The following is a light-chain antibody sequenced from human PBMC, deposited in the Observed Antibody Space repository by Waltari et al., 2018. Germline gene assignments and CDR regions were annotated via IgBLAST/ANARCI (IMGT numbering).Light chain of an antibody. CDR3: ASRGASKV. J-gene: IGLJ2*01. CDR2: EVS. V-gene: IGLV2-8*01. CDR1: SSDVGAYKY. Sequence: QSALTQPPSASGSPGQSVTISCTGTSSDVGAYKYVSWYQQHPGKAPKRLIYEVSKRASWVPDRFSGSKSGNTASLTVSGLQAEDEADYYCASRGASKVFGGGTKLTVL.